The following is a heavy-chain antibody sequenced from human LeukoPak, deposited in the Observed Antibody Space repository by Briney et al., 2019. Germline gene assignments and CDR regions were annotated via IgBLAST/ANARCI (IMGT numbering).Heavy chain of an antibody. D-gene: IGHD3-10*01. CDR1: GLTFSSYA. CDR3: ARDGYGSGTNYYYMDV. J-gene: IGHJ6*03. Sequence: GGSLRLSCAASGLTFSSYAMHWVRQAPGKGLEWVAVISYDGSNKYYADSVKGRFTISRDNSKNTLYLQMNSLRAEDTAVYYCARDGYGSGTNYYYMDVWGKGTTVTVSS. CDR2: ISYDGSNK. V-gene: IGHV3-30-3*01.